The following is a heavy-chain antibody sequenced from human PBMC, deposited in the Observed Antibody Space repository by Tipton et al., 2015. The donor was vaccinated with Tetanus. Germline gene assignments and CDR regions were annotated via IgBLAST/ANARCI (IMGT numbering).Heavy chain of an antibody. D-gene: IGHD5-24*01. CDR2: IYPGDSDT. CDR3: ARRREMGIGALDGMDV. J-gene: IGHJ6*02. Sequence: QSGPEVKKPGESLKISCKGSGYSFTSYWIGWVRQMPGKGLEWMGIIYPGDSDTRYSPAFQGQVTISADKSISTAYLQWSSLKASDTAMYYCARRREMGIGALDGMDVWGQGTTVTVFS. V-gene: IGHV5-51*01. CDR1: GYSFTSYW.